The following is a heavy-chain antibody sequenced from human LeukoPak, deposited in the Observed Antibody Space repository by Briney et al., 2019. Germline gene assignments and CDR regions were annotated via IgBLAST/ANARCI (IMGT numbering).Heavy chain of an antibody. V-gene: IGHV3-74*01. CDR3: VSFYETY. D-gene: IGHD2/OR15-2a*01. CDR1: GSYW. Sequence: GGSLRLSCAASGSYWMHWVRQAPGKGLVWVSHINSDGSWISYADSVKGRFTISKDNAKNTVYLQMNNLRAEDTAVYYCVSFYETYWGRGTLVTVSS. J-gene: IGHJ4*02. CDR2: INSDGSWI.